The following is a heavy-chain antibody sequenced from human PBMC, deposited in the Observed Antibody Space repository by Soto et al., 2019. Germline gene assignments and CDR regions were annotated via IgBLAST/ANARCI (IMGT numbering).Heavy chain of an antibody. D-gene: IGHD3-3*01. J-gene: IGHJ4*02. CDR1: GFTFSDYY. V-gene: IGHV3-11*06. CDR3: ARGGGFCGAGSYKGGSDY. CDR2: RSNSGTFA. Sequence: PGGSLRLSCAASGFTFSDYYMSWVRQAPGRGLEWISYRSNSGTFARYATSVKGRFSISRDNANNSLYLEMNNLRAEYTALYYCARGGGFCGAGSYKGGSDYWGKGARVTVGS.